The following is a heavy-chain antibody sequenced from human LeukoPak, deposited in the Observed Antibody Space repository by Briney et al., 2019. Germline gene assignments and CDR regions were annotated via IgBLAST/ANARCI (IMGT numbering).Heavy chain of an antibody. CDR1: GFTFSSYT. CDR3: ARARYDYFDY. CDR2: ISTSNSYI. Sequence: PGGSLRLSCVASGFTFSSYTMNWVRQAPGKGLEWVSSISTSNSYIYYADSVKGRFTISRDNAKNSLYLQMNSLRAEDTAVYYCARARYDYFDYWGQGTLVIVSS. J-gene: IGHJ4*02. V-gene: IGHV3-21*01. D-gene: IGHD1-1*01.